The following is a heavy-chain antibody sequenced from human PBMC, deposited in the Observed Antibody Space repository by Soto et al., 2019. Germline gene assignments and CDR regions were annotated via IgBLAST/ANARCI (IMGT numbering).Heavy chain of an antibody. D-gene: IGHD1-26*01. J-gene: IGHJ4*02. CDR2: AHHSGRT. CDR3: ARSEATGLDH. V-gene: IGHV4-34*01. Sequence: GSLRLSCAASGLTFSDYYMSWIRQAPGKGLEWIGEAHHSGRTNYNPSLKSRVTISVDKSKNHFSLKLSSVTAADTAVYYCARSEATGLDHWGQGTLVTVSS. CDR1: GLTFSDYY.